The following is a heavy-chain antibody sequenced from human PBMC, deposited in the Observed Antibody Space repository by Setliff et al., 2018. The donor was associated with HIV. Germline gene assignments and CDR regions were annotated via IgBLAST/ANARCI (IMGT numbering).Heavy chain of an antibody. D-gene: IGHD3-10*01. CDR2: MNPNSGDT. J-gene: IGHJ6*04. V-gene: IGHV1-8*01. Sequence: ASVKVSCKASGHTFSDYDVIWVRRAAGQGLEWMGWMNPNSGDTGYAQKFQGRVIMTRDTSISTAYMELSSLTSADTAVYYCASGKGVRGVIITGGLDVWGKGTTVTVSS. CDR3: ASGKGVRGVIITGGLDV. CDR1: GHTFSDYD.